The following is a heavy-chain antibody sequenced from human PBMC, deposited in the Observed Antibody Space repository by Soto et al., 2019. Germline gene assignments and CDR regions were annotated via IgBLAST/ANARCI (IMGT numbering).Heavy chain of an antibody. J-gene: IGHJ5*02. CDR3: ARDLSRDAITMVRGARRSGWFDP. CDR2: ISAYNGNT. CDR1: GYTFTGYG. V-gene: IGHV1-18*04. D-gene: IGHD3-10*01. Sequence: QVQLVQSGAEVKKPGASVKVSCKASGYTFTGYGISWVRQAPGQGLEWMGWISAYNGNTNYAQKLQGRVTMTTDTSTSTAYMEVRSLRSDDTAVYYCARDLSRDAITMVRGARRSGWFDPWGQGTLVTVSS.